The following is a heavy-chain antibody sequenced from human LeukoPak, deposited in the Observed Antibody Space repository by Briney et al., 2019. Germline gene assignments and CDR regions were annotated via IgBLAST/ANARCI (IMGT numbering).Heavy chain of an antibody. J-gene: IGHJ3*02. Sequence: SETLSLTCAVYGGSFSGYYWSWIRQPPGKGLEWIGEINHSGSTNYNPSLKSRVTISVDTSKSQFSLKLSSVTAADTAVYYCARANYYYDSSGSLYAFDIWGQGTMVTVSS. D-gene: IGHD3-22*01. V-gene: IGHV4-34*01. CDR2: INHSGST. CDR1: GGSFSGYY. CDR3: ARANYYYDSSGSLYAFDI.